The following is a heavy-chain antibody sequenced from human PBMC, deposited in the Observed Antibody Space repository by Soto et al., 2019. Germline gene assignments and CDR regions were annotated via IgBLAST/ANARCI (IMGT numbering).Heavy chain of an antibody. D-gene: IGHD2-2*01. CDR3: ARSSPYIVVRKPTGNQDYYGMDV. J-gene: IGHJ6*02. Sequence: QVQLVQSGAEVKKPGSSVKVFCKASGGTFSNYTSSWVRQAPGQGLEWMGGIIPVFGTTDYEQKFQGRVTITADGSTSTAYMKLSSLRSADTAVYYCARSSPYIVVRKPTGNQDYYGMDVWGQGTTVTVSS. CDR1: GGTFSNYT. CDR2: IIPVFGTT. V-gene: IGHV1-69*01.